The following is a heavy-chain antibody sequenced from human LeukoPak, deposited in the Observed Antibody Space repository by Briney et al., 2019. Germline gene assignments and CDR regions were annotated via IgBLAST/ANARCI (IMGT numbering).Heavy chain of an antibody. J-gene: IGHJ4*02. Sequence: ASVKASCKASGGTFSSYTISWVRQAPGQGLEWMGRIIPILGIANYAQKFQGRVTITADKSTSTAYMELSSLRSEGTAVYYCATSAGVVVVAAYFDYWGQGTLVTVSS. CDR1: GGTFSSYT. CDR2: IIPILGIA. V-gene: IGHV1-69*02. D-gene: IGHD2-15*01. CDR3: ATSAGVVVVAAYFDY.